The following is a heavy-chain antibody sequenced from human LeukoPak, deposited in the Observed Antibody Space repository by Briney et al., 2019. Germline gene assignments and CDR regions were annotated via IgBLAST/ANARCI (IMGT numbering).Heavy chain of an antibody. CDR3: ARGTCSSTSCLYYFDY. CDR1: GGSFSGYY. Sequence: PSETLSLTCAVYGGSFSGYYWSWIRQPPGKGLEWIGEINHSGSTNYNPSLKSRVTISVDTSKNQFSLKLSSVTAADTAVYYCARGTCSSTSCLYYFDYWGQGTLVTVSS. CDR2: INHSGST. V-gene: IGHV4-34*01. J-gene: IGHJ4*02. D-gene: IGHD2-2*01.